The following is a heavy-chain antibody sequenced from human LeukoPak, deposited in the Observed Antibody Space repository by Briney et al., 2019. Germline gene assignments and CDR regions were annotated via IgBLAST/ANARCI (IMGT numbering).Heavy chain of an antibody. D-gene: IGHD3-22*01. V-gene: IGHV1-18*01. Sequence: PVASVKVSCTASGYTFTSYGISWVRQAPGQGLEWMGWISAYNGNTNYAQKLQGRVTMTTDTSTSTAYMELRSLRSDDTAVYYCARTRKHLSGYHFDYWGQGTLVTVSS. CDR3: ARTRKHLSGYHFDY. CDR2: ISAYNGNT. J-gene: IGHJ4*02. CDR1: GYTFTSYG.